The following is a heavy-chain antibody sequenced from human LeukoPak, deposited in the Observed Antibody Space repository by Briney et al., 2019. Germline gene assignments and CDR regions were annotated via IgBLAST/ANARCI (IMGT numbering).Heavy chain of an antibody. D-gene: IGHD3-3*01. CDR1: GFTFSSYA. CDR2: ISGSGGST. V-gene: IGHV3-23*01. J-gene: IGHJ4*02. CDR3: VREHSPDFWSGYYKQYYFDY. Sequence: GGSLRLSCAASGFTFSSYAMSWVRQAPGKGLEWVSAISGSGGSTYYADSVKGRFTISRDNSKNTLYLQMNSLRAEDTAVYYCVREHSPDFWSGYYKQYYFDYWGQGTLVTVSS.